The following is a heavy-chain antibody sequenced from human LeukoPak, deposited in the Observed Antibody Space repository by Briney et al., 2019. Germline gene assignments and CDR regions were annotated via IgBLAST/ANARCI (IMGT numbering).Heavy chain of an antibody. J-gene: IGHJ4*02. Sequence: GGSLRLSCAASGFTFDDYAMHWVRQAPGKGLEWASGISWNSGSIGYADSVKGRFTISRDNAKNSLYLQMNSLRAEDTALYYCAKDIAYDSSGYYSVFDYWGQGTLVTVSS. D-gene: IGHD3-22*01. CDR1: GFTFDDYA. V-gene: IGHV3-9*01. CDR2: ISWNSGSI. CDR3: AKDIAYDSSGYYSVFDY.